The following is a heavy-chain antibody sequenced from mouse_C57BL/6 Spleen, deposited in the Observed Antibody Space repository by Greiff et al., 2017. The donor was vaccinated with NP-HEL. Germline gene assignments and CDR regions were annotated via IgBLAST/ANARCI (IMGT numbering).Heavy chain of an antibody. CDR3: ARSYLYAMDY. J-gene: IGHJ4*01. CDR2: IYPGDGDT. V-gene: IGHV1-80*01. CDR1: GYAFSSYW. D-gene: IGHD1-1*01. Sequence: VKLVESGAELVKPGASVKISCKASGYAFSSYWMNWVKQRPGKGLEWIGQIYPGDGDTNYNGKFKGKATLTADKSSSTAYMQLSSLTSEDSAVYFCARSYLYAMDYWGQGTSVTVSS.